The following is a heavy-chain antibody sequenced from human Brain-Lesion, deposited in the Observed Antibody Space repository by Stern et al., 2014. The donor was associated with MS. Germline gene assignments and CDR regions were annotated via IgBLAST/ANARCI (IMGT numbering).Heavy chain of an antibody. Sequence: QLVESGGDFAQPGRSLRLSCAAFGFTFDDYAIHWVRQVPGKGLEWVAGISWNSGTIGYADSVKGRFTASRDNAYSSLYLQMNSLRPEDTALYYCARDITGSSAYFDYWGQGTLVTVSS. J-gene: IGHJ4*02. CDR3: ARDITGSSAYFDY. CDR2: ISWNSGTI. V-gene: IGHV3-9*01. D-gene: IGHD1-14*01. CDR1: GFTFDDYA.